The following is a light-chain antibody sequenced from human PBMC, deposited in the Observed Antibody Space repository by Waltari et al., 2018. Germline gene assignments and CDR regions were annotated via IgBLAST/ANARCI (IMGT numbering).Light chain of an antibody. CDR2: AAS. J-gene: IGKJ1*01. Sequence: EIVLTQSPGTLSLSPGERATLSCRASQSISRYFAWYQHKPGQAPRLLIYAASSRATGIPCRVSGSGSGTDFSLTISRLEPEDFAVYYCQNHERLPAMFGQGTKVEIK. CDR1: QSISRY. V-gene: IGKV3-20*01. CDR3: QNHERLPAM.